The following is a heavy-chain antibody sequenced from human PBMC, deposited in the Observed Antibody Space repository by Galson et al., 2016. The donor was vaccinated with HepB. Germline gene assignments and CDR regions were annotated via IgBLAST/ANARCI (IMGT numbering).Heavy chain of an antibody. CDR1: GFTFTSYW. CDR3: ARVGVIPYYYYGMDV. D-gene: IGHD3-10*01. J-gene: IGHJ6*01. CDR2: INSDGSST. Sequence: LRLSCAASGFTFTSYWIHWVRQVPGEGLVWVSRINSDGSSTHYADSVKGRFTISRDNPKNTVYLQMNSLRVEDTAVYYCARVGVIPYYYYGMDVWGQGTMVIVSS. V-gene: IGHV3-74*01.